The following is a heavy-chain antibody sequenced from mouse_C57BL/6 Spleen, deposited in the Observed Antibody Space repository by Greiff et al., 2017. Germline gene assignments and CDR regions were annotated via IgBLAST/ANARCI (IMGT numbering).Heavy chain of an antibody. V-gene: IGHV1-4*01. D-gene: IGHD2-12*01. Sequence: QVQLQQSGAELARPGASVKMSCKASGYTFTSYTMHWVKQRPGQGLEWIGYINPSSGYTKYNQKFKDKATLTADKSSSTAYMQLSSLTSEDSAVYYCARNSNDRAMDYWGQGTSVTVSS. CDR2: INPSSGYT. J-gene: IGHJ4*01. CDR3: ARNSNDRAMDY. CDR1: GYTFTSYT.